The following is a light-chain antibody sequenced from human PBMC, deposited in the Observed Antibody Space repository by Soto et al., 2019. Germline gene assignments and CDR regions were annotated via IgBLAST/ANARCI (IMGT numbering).Light chain of an antibody. J-gene: IGKJ2*01. CDR1: QSVSSN. Sequence: EIVVTQSPATLSVSPGERATLSCRASQSVSSNLAWYQQKPGQAPRLLISGASTRATGIPARFSGSGSGTDFTLTISSLQSEDFTVYYCLHYNNWPPEYSFGQGTKLEIK. CDR2: GAS. V-gene: IGKV3-15*01. CDR3: LHYNNWPPEYS.